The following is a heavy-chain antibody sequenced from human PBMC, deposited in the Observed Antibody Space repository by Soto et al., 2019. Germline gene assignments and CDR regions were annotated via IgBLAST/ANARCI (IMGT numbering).Heavy chain of an antibody. V-gene: IGHV4-61*01. CDR2: IYYVVST. D-gene: IGHD5-12*01. Sequence: PSETLSLTCTVSGGSVRSGNHYWSWIRHTPGKGLERIGYIYYVVSTNYNPSLKSRVTISVDTSESQFSLKLNSVTPADTGVYYCARGVRPKPTIRSGYDGRFEHWGQEILLITSS. CDR1: GGSVRSGNHY. J-gene: IGHJ5*02. CDR3: ARGVRPKPTIRSGYDGRFEH.